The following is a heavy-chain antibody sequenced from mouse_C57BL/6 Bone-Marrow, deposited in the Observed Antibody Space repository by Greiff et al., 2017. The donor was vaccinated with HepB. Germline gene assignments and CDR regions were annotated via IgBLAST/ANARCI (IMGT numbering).Heavy chain of an antibody. Sequence: QVQLKQSGAELVKPGASVKLSCKASGYTFTSYWMQWVQQRPGQGLEWIGEIDPSDSYTNYNHKFKGKATLTVDTSSSTAYMQLSSLTSEDSAFYYCANYDYDGYAMDYWVQGTSVTVTS. CDR1: GYTFTSYW. V-gene: IGHV1-50*01. D-gene: IGHD2-4*01. J-gene: IGHJ4*01. CDR2: IDPSDSYT. CDR3: ANYDYDGYAMDY.